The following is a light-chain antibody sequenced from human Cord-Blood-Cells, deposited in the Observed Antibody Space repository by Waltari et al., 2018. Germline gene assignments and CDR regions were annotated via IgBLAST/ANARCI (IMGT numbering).Light chain of an antibody. CDR2: DAS. V-gene: IGKV1-33*01. CDR3: QQYDNLLT. CDR1: QDISNY. J-gene: IGKJ4*01. Sequence: DIQMTQSPSSLSASVGDRVNITCQASQDISNYLNWYQQKPGKAPKLLIYDASNLETGVPSRFSGSGSGTDFTFTINSLQPEDIATYYCQQYDNLLTFGGGTKVEIK.